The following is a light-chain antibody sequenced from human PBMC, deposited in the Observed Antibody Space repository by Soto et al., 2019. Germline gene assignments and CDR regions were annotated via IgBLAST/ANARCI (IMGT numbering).Light chain of an antibody. CDR3: QQYGTPLFT. CDR2: GAS. CDR1: QSVTNNF. Sequence: IVLTQSPGTLSLSPGETPTLSCGASQSVTNNFLAWYQQKPGQAPRLLIYGASSRATGVPDRFSGSGSGTDFTLTISKLEPGDFAVYYCQQYGTPLFTFGPGTKVDIK. V-gene: IGKV3-20*01. J-gene: IGKJ3*01.